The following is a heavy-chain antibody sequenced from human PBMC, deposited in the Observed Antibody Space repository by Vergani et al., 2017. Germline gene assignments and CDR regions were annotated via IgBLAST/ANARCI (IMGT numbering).Heavy chain of an antibody. D-gene: IGHD3-10*01. Sequence: QVQLVQSGAEVKKPGASVKVSCKASGYPFTSYYMHWVRQAPGQGLEWMGIINPSGGSTSYAQKFQGRVTMTRDTSTSTVYMELSSLRSEDTAVYYCARSGVVGGVFDYWGQGTLVTVSS. J-gene: IGHJ4*02. CDR1: GYPFTSYY. CDR3: ARSGVVGGVFDY. CDR2: INPSGGST. V-gene: IGHV1-46*01.